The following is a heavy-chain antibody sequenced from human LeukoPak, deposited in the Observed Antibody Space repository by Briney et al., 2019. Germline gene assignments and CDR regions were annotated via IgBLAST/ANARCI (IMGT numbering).Heavy chain of an antibody. D-gene: IGHD5-18*01. Sequence: GESLKISCKGSGYSFTSYWIGWVRQMPGKGLEWMGIIYPGDSDTRYSPSFQGQVTISADKSISTAYLQWSSLKASDTAMYHCARPIGYSYGGDYGMDVWGQGTTVTVSS. CDR2: IYPGDSDT. CDR3: ARPIGYSYGGDYGMDV. CDR1: GYSFTSYW. V-gene: IGHV5-51*01. J-gene: IGHJ6*02.